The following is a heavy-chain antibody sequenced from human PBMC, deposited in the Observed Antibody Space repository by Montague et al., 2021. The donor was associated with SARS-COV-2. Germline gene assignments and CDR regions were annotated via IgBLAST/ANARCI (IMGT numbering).Heavy chain of an antibody. J-gene: IGHJ4*02. V-gene: IGHV4-4*07. CDR2: IYASGST. D-gene: IGHD3-16*01. CDR1: GVSITSYY. Sequence: SETLSLTCSISGVSITSYYWCWVRQPAGKGLEWIGHIYASGSTNYSPSLKSRVRLSIDNPKNQFSLTVESLTVAGTAVYYCVRDGGNWYYFDYWGQGALVTVSS. CDR3: VRDGGNWYYFDY.